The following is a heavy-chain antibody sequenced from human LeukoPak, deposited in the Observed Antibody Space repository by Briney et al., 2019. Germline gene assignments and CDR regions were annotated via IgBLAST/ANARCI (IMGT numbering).Heavy chain of an antibody. Sequence: GGSLRLSCAASGFTFSSYEMNWVRQAPGKGLEYVSAISSNGGSTYYANSVKGRFTISRDNSKNTLYLQMGSLRAEDMAVYYCARSAASYYSSGWPGGFDYWGQGTLVTVSS. J-gene: IGHJ4*02. D-gene: IGHD6-19*01. CDR3: ARSAASYYSSGWPGGFDY. CDR2: ISSNGGST. CDR1: GFTFSSYE. V-gene: IGHV3-64*01.